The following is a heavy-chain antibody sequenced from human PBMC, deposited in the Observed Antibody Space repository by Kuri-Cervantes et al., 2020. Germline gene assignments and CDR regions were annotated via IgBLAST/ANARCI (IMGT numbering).Heavy chain of an antibody. J-gene: IGHJ4*02. CDR3: AKGTFPLIVGKYYFEY. CDR1: GFTFDDYA. Sequence: GGSLRLSCAASGFTFDDYAMHWVRQAPGKGLEWVSGISWNSGSIGYADSVKGRFTISRDNSKNTVYLQMNSLRAEDTAVYYCAKGTFPLIVGKYYFEYWGQGALVTVSS. D-gene: IGHD3-22*01. CDR2: ISWNSGSI. V-gene: IGHV3-9*01.